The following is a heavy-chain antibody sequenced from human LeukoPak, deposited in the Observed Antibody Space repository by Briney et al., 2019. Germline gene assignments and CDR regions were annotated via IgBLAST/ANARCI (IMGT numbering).Heavy chain of an antibody. V-gene: IGHV1-2*06. J-gene: IGHJ4*02. D-gene: IGHD5-24*01. CDR1: GYTFTGYY. Sequence: ASVKVSCKASGYTFTGYYMHWVRQAPGQGLDWMGRINPNSGGTNYAQKFQGRVTMTRDTSISTAYMELSRLRSDDTAVYYCARDRWPSGFTHLDYWGQGTLVTVSS. CDR3: ARDRWPSGFTHLDY. CDR2: INPNSGGT.